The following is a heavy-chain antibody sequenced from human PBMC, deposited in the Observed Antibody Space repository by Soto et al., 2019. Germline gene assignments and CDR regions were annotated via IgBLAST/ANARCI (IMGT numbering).Heavy chain of an antibody. J-gene: IGHJ1*01. CDR3: ARDGPHYYGRDEYFQH. V-gene: IGHV3-48*01. Sequence: GGSLRLSCAASGFTFGIYSMNWVRQAPGKGLEWVSYIMPGSSHIFYADSVKGRFTISRDNAKNSLYLQMNSLRAEDTAVYYCARDGPHYYGRDEYFQHWGQGTLVTVSS. CDR2: IMPGSSHI. D-gene: IGHD3-22*01. CDR1: GFTFGIYS.